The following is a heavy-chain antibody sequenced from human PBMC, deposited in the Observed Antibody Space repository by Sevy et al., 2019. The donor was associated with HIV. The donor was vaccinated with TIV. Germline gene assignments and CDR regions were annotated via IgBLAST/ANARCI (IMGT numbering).Heavy chain of an antibody. D-gene: IGHD6-19*01. CDR3: ARHLGWLVRRYYFDY. J-gene: IGHJ4*02. CDR2: IYYSGST. V-gene: IGHV4-59*08. Sequence: SETLSLTCTVSGGSISSYYWSWIRQPPGKGLEWIGYIYYSGSTNYNPSLKSRVTISVDTSKNQFSLKLSSVTAADTVVYYCARHLGWLVRRYYFDYWGQGTLVTVSS. CDR1: GGSISSYY.